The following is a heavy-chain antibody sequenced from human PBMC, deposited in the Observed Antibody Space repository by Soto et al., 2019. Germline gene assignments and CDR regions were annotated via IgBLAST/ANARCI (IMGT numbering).Heavy chain of an antibody. J-gene: IGHJ4*02. V-gene: IGHV1-69*01. CDR1: GGAFSRDV. CDR2: TDPIFGTA. D-gene: IGHD6-6*01. CDR3: ARASITTRDFGY. Sequence: QVQLVQSGAEVKKPGSSVKVSCKASGGAFSRDVISWVRQAPGQGLEWMGGTDPIFGTANYAQKFQGRVTITADESTSTASMELSSLRSEDTAVYYCARASITTRDFGYWGQGPLVTVSS.